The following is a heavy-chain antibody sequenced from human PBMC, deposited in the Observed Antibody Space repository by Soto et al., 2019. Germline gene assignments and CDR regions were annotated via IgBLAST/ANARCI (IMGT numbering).Heavy chain of an antibody. V-gene: IGHV4-59*01. CDR2: IYYSGST. Sequence: SETLSLTCTVSGGSISSYYWSWIRQPPGKGLEWIGYIYYSGSTTYNPSLRSPVTISVDTSKNQFSLKLSSVTAADTAVYYCARSRWDSNWFDPWGQGILVTVSS. D-gene: IGHD1-26*01. CDR1: GGSISSYY. J-gene: IGHJ5*02. CDR3: ARSRWDSNWFDP.